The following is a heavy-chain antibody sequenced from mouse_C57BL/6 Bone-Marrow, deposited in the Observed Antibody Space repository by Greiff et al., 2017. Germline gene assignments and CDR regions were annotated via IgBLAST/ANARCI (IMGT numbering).Heavy chain of an antibody. V-gene: IGHV1-64*01. CDR1: GYTFTSYW. D-gene: IGHD1-1*01. J-gene: IGHJ2*01. CDR3: ARRGSYYGSSPYYFDY. Sequence: VQLQQPGAELVKPGASVKLSCKASGYTFTSYWMHWVKQRPGQGLEWIGMIHPNSGSTNYNEKFKSKATLTVDKSSSTAYMQISSLTSEDSAVYYCARRGSYYGSSPYYFDYWGQGTTLTVSS. CDR2: IHPNSGST.